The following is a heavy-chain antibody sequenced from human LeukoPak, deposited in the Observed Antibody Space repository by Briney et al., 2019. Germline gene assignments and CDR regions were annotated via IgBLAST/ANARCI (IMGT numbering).Heavy chain of an antibody. CDR3: AKYSSSWHVNWFDP. Sequence: PGGSLRLSCAASGFTFSSYAMSWVRQAPGKGLEWVSGISGSGGSTYYADSVKGRFTISRDNSKNTLYLQMNSLRAEDTAVYYCAKYSSSWHVNWFDPWGQGTLVTVSS. V-gene: IGHV3-23*01. CDR2: ISGSGGST. D-gene: IGHD6-13*01. CDR1: GFTFSSYA. J-gene: IGHJ5*02.